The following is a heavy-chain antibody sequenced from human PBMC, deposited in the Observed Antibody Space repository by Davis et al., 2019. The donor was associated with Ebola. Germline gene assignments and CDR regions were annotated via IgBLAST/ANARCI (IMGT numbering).Heavy chain of an antibody. D-gene: IGHD1-14*01. CDR2: IYYSGST. J-gene: IGHJ3*02. CDR3: ARLRSPRDDAFDI. CDR1: GGSISSYY. Sequence: MPSETLSLTCTVSGGSISSYYWSWIRQPPGKGLEWIGYIYYSGSTNYNPSLKSRVTISVDTSKNQFSLKLSSVTAADTAVYFCARLRSPRDDAFDIWGQGTLVTVSS. V-gene: IGHV4-59*08.